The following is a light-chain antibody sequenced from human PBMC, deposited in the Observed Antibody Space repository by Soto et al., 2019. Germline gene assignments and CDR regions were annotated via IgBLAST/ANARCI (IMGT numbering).Light chain of an antibody. J-gene: IGLJ1*01. CDR1: SSNIGKNN. V-gene: IGLV1-47*01. Sequence: QSVLTQPPSASGTPGQRVTISCSGSSSNIGKNNVYWYQQLPGTTPQLLIYRNNQRPSGVPDRFSASKSGTSASLAISGLRFEDEADYYCAAWDDSLSGLYVFGTGTKVTVL. CDR2: RNN. CDR3: AAWDDSLSGLYV.